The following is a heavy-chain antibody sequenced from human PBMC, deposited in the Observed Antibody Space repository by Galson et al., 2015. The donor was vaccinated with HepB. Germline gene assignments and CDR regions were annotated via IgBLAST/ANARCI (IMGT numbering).Heavy chain of an antibody. CDR2: IQQDESEK. D-gene: IGHD1-7*01. CDR1: GFTFRTYW. J-gene: IGHJ3*01. Sequence: SLRLSCAASGFTFRTYWMSWVRQAPGKGLEWVANIQQDESEKDFVDSVKGRFTISRDNSNNSQFLQMNSLRVEDTAVYYCARWRWRMGNFAFDLWGQRTMVTVSS. CDR3: ARWRWRMGNFAFDL. V-gene: IGHV3-7*01.